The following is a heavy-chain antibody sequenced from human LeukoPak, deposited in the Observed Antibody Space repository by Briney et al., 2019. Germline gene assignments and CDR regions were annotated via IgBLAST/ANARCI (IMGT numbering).Heavy chain of an antibody. CDR3: ARERYYDSSGYLMGTDY. CDR2: INHSGST. J-gene: IGHJ4*02. CDR1: GGSFSGYY. Sequence: PSETLSLTRAVYGGSFSGYYWSWIRQPPGKGLEWIGEINHSGSTNYNPSLKSRVTISVDTSKNQFSLKLSSVTAADTAVYYCARERYYDSSGYLMGTDYWGQGTLVTVSS. D-gene: IGHD3-22*01. V-gene: IGHV4-34*01.